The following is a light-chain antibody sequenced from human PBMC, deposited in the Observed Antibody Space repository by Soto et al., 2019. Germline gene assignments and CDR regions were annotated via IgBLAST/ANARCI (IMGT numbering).Light chain of an antibody. Sequence: DIVMTQSPLSLHVTPGEPASISCRSSQSLLHSNGYNYLDWYLQKPGQSPQLLVYLGSNRASGVPDRFSGSGSGTYFTLKISRVEAEDVKVYYCMQALQTPFTFGGRTKVEIE. CDR3: MQALQTPFT. CDR2: LGS. CDR1: QSLLHSNGYNY. V-gene: IGKV2-28*01. J-gene: IGKJ4*01.